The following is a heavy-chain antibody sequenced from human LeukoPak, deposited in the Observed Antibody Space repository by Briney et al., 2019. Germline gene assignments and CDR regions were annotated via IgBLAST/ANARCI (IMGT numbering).Heavy chain of an antibody. V-gene: IGHV3-23*01. CDR1: GFTFSSYA. J-gene: IGHJ4*02. D-gene: IGHD7-27*01. CDR3: AKAGAARLRNNYFDY. CDR2: ISGSGGST. Sequence: GGSLRLSCAASGFTFSSYAMSWVRQAPGKGLEWVSAISGSGGSTYYADSVKGRFTISRDNSKNTLYLQMNSLRAEDTAVYYCAKAGAARLRNNYFDYWGQGTLVTVSS.